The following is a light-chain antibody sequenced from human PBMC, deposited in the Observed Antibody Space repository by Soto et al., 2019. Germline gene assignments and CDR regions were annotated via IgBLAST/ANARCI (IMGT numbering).Light chain of an antibody. V-gene: IGLV2-14*03. CDR2: DVS. J-gene: IGLJ1*01. CDR3: SSYTSSSTLHL. Sequence: QSALTQPASVSGSPGQSIAISCTGTSSDVGGYNVVSWYQQHPGNAPKLIIYDVSERPSGVSDRFSGSKSGNTASLTISGLQAEDEADYYCSSYTSSSTLHLFGTGTKLTVL. CDR1: SSDVGGYNV.